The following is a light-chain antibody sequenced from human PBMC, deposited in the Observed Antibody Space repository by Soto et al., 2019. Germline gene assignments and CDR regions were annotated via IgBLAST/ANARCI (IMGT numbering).Light chain of an antibody. CDR1: SSDIGAYNY. V-gene: IGLV2-14*01. J-gene: IGLJ2*01. Sequence: QSVLTQPASVSGSPGQSISISCTGTSSDIGAYNYVSWYQQHPGKAPKLIIFEVNNRPSGVSNRFSGSKSGNTASLTISGLQLEDEADYHCSSSATSSPYVVFGGGTKLTVL. CDR2: EVN. CDR3: SSSATSSPYVV.